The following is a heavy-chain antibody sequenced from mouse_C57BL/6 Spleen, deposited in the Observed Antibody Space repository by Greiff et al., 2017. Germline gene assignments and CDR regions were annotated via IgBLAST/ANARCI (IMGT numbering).Heavy chain of an antibody. J-gene: IGHJ3*01. CDR3: TPLYYFVSIPSWFAY. V-gene: IGHV1-5*01. CDR2: IYPGNSGS. D-gene: IGHD1-1*01. Sequence: VQLQQSGTVLARPGASVKMSCKTSGYTFTSYWMHWVKQRPGQGLEWIGAIYPGNSGSSYNQKLKGKAILTADTSASSAYMELSSLTYEDSAFYYFTPLYYFVSIPSWFAYRGHGTLVTVSA. CDR1: GYTFTSYW.